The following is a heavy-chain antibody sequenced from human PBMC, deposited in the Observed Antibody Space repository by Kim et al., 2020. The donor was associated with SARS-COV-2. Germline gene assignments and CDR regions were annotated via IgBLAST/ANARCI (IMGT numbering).Heavy chain of an antibody. CDR3: ARGPRGFDY. Sequence: PDHTPSPKSRFTISVDTSKNQFSLKLSAVTAADTAVYYCARGPRGFDYWGQGTLVTVSS. CDR2: P. J-gene: IGHJ4*02. V-gene: IGHV4-34*13.